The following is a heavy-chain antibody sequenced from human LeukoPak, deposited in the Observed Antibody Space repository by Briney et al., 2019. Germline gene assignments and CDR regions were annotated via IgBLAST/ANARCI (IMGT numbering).Heavy chain of an antibody. V-gene: IGHV4-59*08. D-gene: IGHD4-23*01. CDR3: ARHRWPTKPDYGGNPIDY. CDR2: IYYSAST. CDR1: GGSISSYY. J-gene: IGHJ4*02. Sequence: SETLSLTCTVSGGSISSYYWSCIRQPPGNGLEWIGYIYYSASTNYNPSLKSRVTISVDTSKNQFSLKLSSVTAADTAVYYCARHRWPTKPDYGGNPIDYWGQGTLVTVSS.